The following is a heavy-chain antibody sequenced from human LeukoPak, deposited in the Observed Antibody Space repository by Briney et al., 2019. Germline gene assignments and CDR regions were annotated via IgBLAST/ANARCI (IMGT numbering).Heavy chain of an antibody. D-gene: IGHD5-18*01. J-gene: IGHJ4*02. CDR1: GFTFSSYS. CDR3: ARRVPLFVDTAMVGPFDY. Sequence: PGGSLRLSCAASGFTFSSYSMNWVRQAPGKGLEWVSSISSSSSYIYYADSVKGRFTISRDNAKNSLYLQMNSLRAEDTAVYFCARRVPLFVDTAMVGPFDYWGQGTLVTVSS. V-gene: IGHV3-21*01. CDR2: ISSSSSYI.